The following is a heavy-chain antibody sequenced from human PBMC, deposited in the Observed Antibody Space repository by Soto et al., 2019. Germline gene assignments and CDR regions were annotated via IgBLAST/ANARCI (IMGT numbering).Heavy chain of an antibody. CDR2: ISSSSSTI. CDR3: ARMYYDGSSGYYEQYYFAY. Sequence: PGGSLRLSCAASGFTFSSYSMNWVRQAPGKGLEWVSYISSSSSTIYYADSVKGRFTISRDNAKNSLYLQMNSLRDEDTAVYYCARMYYDGSSGYYEQYYFAYWGKGSLV. J-gene: IGHJ4*02. CDR1: GFTFSSYS. D-gene: IGHD3-22*01. V-gene: IGHV3-48*02.